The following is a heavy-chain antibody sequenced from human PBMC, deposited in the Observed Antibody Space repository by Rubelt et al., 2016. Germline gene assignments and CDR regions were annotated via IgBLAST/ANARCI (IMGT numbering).Heavy chain of an antibody. CDR1: GGSISSSSYY. CDR2: IYSGGST. J-gene: IGHJ4*02. V-gene: IGHV3-53*01. Sequence: LQLQESGPGLVKPSETLSLTCTVSGGSISSSSYYWGWVRQAPGKGLEWVSVIYSGGSTYYADSVKGRFTISRENSKNTLYLQMNSRRAEDTAVYYCARGGGVVVVPAATYFDYWGQGPLVTVSS. CDR3: ARGGGVVVVPAATYFDY. D-gene: IGHD2-2*01.